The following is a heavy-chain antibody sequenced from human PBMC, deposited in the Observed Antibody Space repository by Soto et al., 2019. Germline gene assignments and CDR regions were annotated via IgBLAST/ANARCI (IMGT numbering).Heavy chain of an antibody. D-gene: IGHD2-8*01. V-gene: IGHV3-21*01. CDR3: ARELGYCPNGVCLPVVAANEGFDY. CDR1: GFTFSSYS. Sequence: GGSLRLSCAASGFTFSSYSMNWVRQAPGKGLEWVSSISSSSSYIYYADSVKGRFTISRDNAKNSLYLQMNSLRAEDTAVYYCARELGYCPNGVCLPVVAANEGFDYWGQGTLVTVSS. J-gene: IGHJ4*02. CDR2: ISSSSSYI.